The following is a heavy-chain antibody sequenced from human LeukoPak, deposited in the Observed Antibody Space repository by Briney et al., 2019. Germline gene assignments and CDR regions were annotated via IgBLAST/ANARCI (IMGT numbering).Heavy chain of an antibody. V-gene: IGHV1-18*01. D-gene: IGHD3-3*01. CDR2: ISAYNGNT. CDR1: GYTFTSYG. Sequence: ASVKVSCKASGYTFTSYGISWVRQAPGQGLEWMGWISAYNGNTNYAQKLQGRVTMTTDTSTSTAYMELRSLRSEDTAVYYCARTLGYYDFWSGYYAGYYFDYWGQGTLVTVSS. J-gene: IGHJ4*02. CDR3: ARTLGYYDFWSGYYAGYYFDY.